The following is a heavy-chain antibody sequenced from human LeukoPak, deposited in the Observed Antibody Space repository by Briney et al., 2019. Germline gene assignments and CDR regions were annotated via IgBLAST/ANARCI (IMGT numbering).Heavy chain of an antibody. D-gene: IGHD2-2*02. CDR1: GFTFSSYS. CDR2: ISSSSSYI. V-gene: IGHV3-21*01. CDR3: ARTPGKYCSSTSCYRGWFDP. Sequence: GGSLRLSCAASGFTFSSYSMNWVRQAPGKGLEWVSSISSSSSYIYYADSVKGRFTISRDNAKNSLYLQMNSLSAEDTAVYYCARTPGKYCSSTSCYRGWFDPWGQGTLVTVSS. J-gene: IGHJ5*02.